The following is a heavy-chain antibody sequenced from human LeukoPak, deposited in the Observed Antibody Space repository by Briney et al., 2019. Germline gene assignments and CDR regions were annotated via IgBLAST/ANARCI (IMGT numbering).Heavy chain of an antibody. J-gene: IGHJ3*02. CDR3: VRERISNRPPDSFDI. CDR2: ISNSGITT. V-gene: IGHV3-11*04. CDR1: GFTFSDFY. D-gene: IGHD3-22*01. Sequence: GGSLRLSCAASGFTFSDFYMTWIRQAPGRGLEWISYISNSGITTYYGDAVKGRFTISRDNAKKSVYLQMNSLRADDTALYFCVRERISNRPPDSFDIWGQGTMVTVSS.